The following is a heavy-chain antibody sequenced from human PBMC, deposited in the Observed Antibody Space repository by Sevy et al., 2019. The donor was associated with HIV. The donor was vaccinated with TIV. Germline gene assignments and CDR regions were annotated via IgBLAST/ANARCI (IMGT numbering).Heavy chain of an antibody. CDR1: GYTLTELS. Sequence: ASVKVSCKVSGYTLTELSMHWVRQAPGKGLEWMGSFDPKDGETIYAQKFQGRVTMTEDTSTDTAYMNLSGLTSEDTAVYYCATVGLRYYSCASQYQGDWFDPWGQGTLVTVSS. J-gene: IGHJ5*02. D-gene: IGHD2-15*01. V-gene: IGHV1-24*01. CDR2: FDPKDGET. CDR3: ATVGLRYYSCASQYQGDWFDP.